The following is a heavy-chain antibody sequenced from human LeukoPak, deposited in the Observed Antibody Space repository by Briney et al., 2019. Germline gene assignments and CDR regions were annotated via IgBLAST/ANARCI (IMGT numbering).Heavy chain of an antibody. Sequence: PGGSLRLSCATSGFTLSSFAMAWVRQTPGKGLQWVAAISASSGDYIFYEDSVKGRFTISRDNSKSTVYLEMRDVRAEDAATYFCAYTGFTPLAYFDYWGQGALVTVSS. V-gene: IGHV3-23*01. D-gene: IGHD1-1*01. CDR3: AYTGFTPLAYFDY. J-gene: IGHJ4*02. CDR1: GFTLSSFA. CDR2: ISASSGDYI.